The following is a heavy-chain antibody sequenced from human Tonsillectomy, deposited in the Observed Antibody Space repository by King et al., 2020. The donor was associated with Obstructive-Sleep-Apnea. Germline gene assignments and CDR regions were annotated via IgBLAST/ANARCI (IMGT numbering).Heavy chain of an antibody. CDR1: GGSISSYY. Sequence: VQLQESGPGLVEPSETLSLTCTVSGGSISSYYWTWIRQPPGKGLEWIGYIYYTGSTNYNPSLKSRVTISVDTSKNRFSLKLSPVTAADTAVYHCARLNRGAAAGFDYWGQGTLVTVSS. D-gene: IGHD6-13*01. V-gene: IGHV4-59*08. CDR3: ARLNRGAAAGFDY. CDR2: IYYTGST. J-gene: IGHJ4*02.